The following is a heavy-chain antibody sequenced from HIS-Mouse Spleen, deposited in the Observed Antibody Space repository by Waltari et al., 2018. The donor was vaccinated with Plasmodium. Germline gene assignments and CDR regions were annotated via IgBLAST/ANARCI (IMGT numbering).Heavy chain of an antibody. CDR3: ASSWYWYFDL. CDR2: IKQDGSEK. D-gene: IGHD6-13*01. J-gene: IGHJ2*01. CDR1: GLPLSSNW. V-gene: IGHV3-7*01. Sequence: EVQLVESGGGLVQPGGSLRLSCAASGLPLSSNWMSWVRQVPGKGLEWWANIKQDGSEKYYVDSVKGRFTISRDNAKNSLYLQMNSLRAEDTAVYYCASSWYWYFDLWGRGTLVTVSS.